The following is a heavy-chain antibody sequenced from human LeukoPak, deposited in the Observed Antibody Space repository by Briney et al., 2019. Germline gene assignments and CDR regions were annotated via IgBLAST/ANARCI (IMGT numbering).Heavy chain of an antibody. V-gene: IGHV3-21*01. J-gene: IGHJ5*02. CDR3: AKDTFYGTGLAWFDT. CDR2: ITGGGASI. CDR1: GFNFSSYT. D-gene: IGHD2/OR15-2a*01. Sequence: GGSLRHSCAASGFNFSSYTLNWVRQAPGKGLEWVSYITGGGASIYYAGPVRGRFSISRDDAKELVFLQLNSLRAEDTAVYYCAKDTFYGTGLAWFDTWGQGTLVTVSS.